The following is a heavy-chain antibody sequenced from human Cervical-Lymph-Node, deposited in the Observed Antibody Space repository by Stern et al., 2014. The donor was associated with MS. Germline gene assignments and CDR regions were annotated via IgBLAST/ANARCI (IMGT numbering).Heavy chain of an antibody. V-gene: IGHV1-46*03. CDR2: INPSGGST. J-gene: IGHJ3*02. CDR1: GYTVTTYY. CDR3: ARAYTTRSVFDI. Sequence: VQLVESGAEVKSPGASVKVSCKASGYTVTTYYMHWVRQAPGQGLEWLGIINPSGGSTYYAQKFQGRVTMNSDTSTSSVYMELSSLGSEDTAVYYCARAYTTRSVFDIWGQGTLVTVSS. D-gene: IGHD1-1*01.